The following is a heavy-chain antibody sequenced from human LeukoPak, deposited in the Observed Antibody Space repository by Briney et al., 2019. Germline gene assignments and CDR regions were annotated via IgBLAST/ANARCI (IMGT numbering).Heavy chain of an antibody. CDR2: ISSSGSTI. CDR1: GFTFSSYE. V-gene: IGHV3-48*03. D-gene: IGHD5-24*01. CDR3: AKGRDGYNFDY. J-gene: IGHJ4*02. Sequence: QPGGSLRLSCAASGFTFSSYEMNWVRQAPGKGLEWVSYISSSGSTIYYADSVKGRFTISRDNSKNTLYLQMNSLRAEDTAVYYCAKGRDGYNFDYWGQGTLVTVSS.